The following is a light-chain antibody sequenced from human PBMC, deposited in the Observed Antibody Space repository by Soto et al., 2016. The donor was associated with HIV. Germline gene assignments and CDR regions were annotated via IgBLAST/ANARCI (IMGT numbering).Light chain of an antibody. CDR1: QSISSW. CDR3: QQLDTYPIT. J-gene: IGKJ5*01. CDR2: KAS. Sequence: DIQMTQSPSTLSASVGDRVTITCRASQSISSWVAWYQQKPGKAPNLLIYKASNLESGVPSRFSGSGSETEFTLTISSLQPEDFATYYCQQLDTYPITFGQGTRLEIK. V-gene: IGKV1-5*03.